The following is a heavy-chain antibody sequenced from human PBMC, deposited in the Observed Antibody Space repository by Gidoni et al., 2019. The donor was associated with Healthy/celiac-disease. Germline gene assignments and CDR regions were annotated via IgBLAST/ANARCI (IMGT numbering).Heavy chain of an antibody. Sequence: QLQLQESGPGLVKPSETLSLTCTVSGGSISSSSYYWGWIRQPPGKGLEWIGSIYYSGSTYYNPSLKSRVTISVDTSKNQFSLKLSSVTAADTAVYYCARLVFRGLSSGSIDYWGQGTLVTVSS. CDR1: GGSISSSSYY. CDR3: ARLVFRGLSSGSIDY. V-gene: IGHV4-39*01. CDR2: IYYSGST. J-gene: IGHJ4*02. D-gene: IGHD3-22*01.